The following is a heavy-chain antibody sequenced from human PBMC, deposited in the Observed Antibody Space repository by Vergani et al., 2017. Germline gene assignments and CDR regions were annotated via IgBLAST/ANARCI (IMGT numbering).Heavy chain of an antibody. CDR1: GYSFTSYW. J-gene: IGHJ4*02. CDR3: SRASKLKDGSYGYGGFDY. CDR2: IYPGDSDT. Sequence: EVQLVQSGAEVKKPGESLKISCKGSGYSFTSYWIGWVRQMPGKGLEWMGIIYPGDSDTRYSPSFQGQVTISADKSISTAYLQWSSLKASDTAMYYCSRASKLKDGSYGYGGFDYWGQGTLVTVSS. D-gene: IGHD5-18*01. V-gene: IGHV5-51*01.